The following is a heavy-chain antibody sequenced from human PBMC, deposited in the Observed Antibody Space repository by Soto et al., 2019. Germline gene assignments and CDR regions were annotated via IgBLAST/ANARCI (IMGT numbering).Heavy chain of an antibody. CDR3: GSVFEY. J-gene: IGHJ4*01. CDR1: GFIFTNYW. CDR2: XTXDXXXX. V-gene: IGHV3-74*01. Sequence: PGGSLRLSCAASGFIFTNYWIHWVRQVPGXGXXXVXGXTXDXXXXKYADSVKGRFTVSRDNANNMVYLQMNSLRPEDTAVYYCGSVFEYWGHGTLVTVSS.